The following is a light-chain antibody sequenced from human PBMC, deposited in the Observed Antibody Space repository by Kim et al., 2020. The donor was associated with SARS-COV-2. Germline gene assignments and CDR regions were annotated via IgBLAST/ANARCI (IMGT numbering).Light chain of an antibody. V-gene: IGLV1-44*01. CDR2: SYN. J-gene: IGLJ2*01. CDR3: SAWDDSLNGFV. Sequence: QSVLTQPSSASGTPGQRVTISCAGSDSNIGSNTVNWYQQVPGTAPKLLIYSYNQRPSGVPDRFSGSKSGTSASLAISGLQSEDEADYYCSAWDDSLNGFVFGGGTQLTVL. CDR1: DSNIGSNT.